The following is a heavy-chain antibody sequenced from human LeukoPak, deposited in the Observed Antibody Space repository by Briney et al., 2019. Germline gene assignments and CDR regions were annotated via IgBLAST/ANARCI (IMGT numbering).Heavy chain of an antibody. Sequence: GASVKVSFTASGYTFTSYDINWVRQATGQGLEWMGWMNPNSGNTGYAQKFQGRVTITRNTSISTAYMELSSLRSEDTAVYYCARRPPHEYSYCSTLYYYYYMDAWGKGTTVTVSS. CDR1: GYTFTSYD. V-gene: IGHV1-8*03. J-gene: IGHJ6*03. CDR2: MNPNSGNT. D-gene: IGHD5-18*01. CDR3: ARRPPHEYSYCSTLYYYYYMDA.